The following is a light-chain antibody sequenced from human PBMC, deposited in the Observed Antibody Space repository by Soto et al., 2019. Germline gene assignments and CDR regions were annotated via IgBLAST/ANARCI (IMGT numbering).Light chain of an antibody. J-gene: IGKJ1*01. V-gene: IGKV3-11*02. Sequence: ETVLTQSPVTLSLSPGERATLSCRASQSVGSSLGWYQQKPGQPPRLLIYDASNRATGVPARFSGSGSGRDFTLTISSLEPEYSAVYYCQQRYFWPLTFGQGTKVEIK. CDR2: DAS. CDR1: QSVGSS. CDR3: QQRYFWPLT.